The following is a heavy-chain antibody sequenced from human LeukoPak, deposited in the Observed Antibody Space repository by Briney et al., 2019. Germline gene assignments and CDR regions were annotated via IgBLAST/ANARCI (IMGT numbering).Heavy chain of an antibody. V-gene: IGHV3-30*02. CDR3: AKDRGSGWSTDY. Sequence: GGSLRLSCAASGFTFSSYGMHWVRQAPGKGLEWVAFIRYDGSNKHYADSVKGRFTISRDNSKNTLYLQMNSLRAEETAVYYCAKDRGSGWSTDYWGQGTLVTVSS. CDR2: IRYDGSNK. D-gene: IGHD6-19*01. CDR1: GFTFSSYG. J-gene: IGHJ4*02.